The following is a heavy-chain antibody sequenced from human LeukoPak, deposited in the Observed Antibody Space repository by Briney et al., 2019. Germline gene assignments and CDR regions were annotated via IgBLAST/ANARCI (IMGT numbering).Heavy chain of an antibody. CDR2: FYHSGTT. J-gene: IGHJ5*02. CDR1: GYTISSGYY. CDR3: ARGIVTGTTNWFDP. D-gene: IGHD1-20*01. V-gene: IGHV4-38-2*02. Sequence: SETLSLTCTVSGYTISSGYYWGWIRQPPGKGLEWIGSFYHSGTTYYNPSLKSRGTIFLDPSKNQFSLKLSSMTAADTAVYYCARGIVTGTTNWFDPWGQGTLVTVSS.